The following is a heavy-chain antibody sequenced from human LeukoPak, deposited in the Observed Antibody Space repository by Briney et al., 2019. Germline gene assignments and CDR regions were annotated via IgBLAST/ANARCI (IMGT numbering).Heavy chain of an antibody. CDR1: GFTFDNYA. J-gene: IGHJ4*02. CDR2: IAWNSGNT. V-gene: IGHV3-9*01. Sequence: GGSLRLSCAASGFTFDNYAMHWVLQAPGKGLEWVSGIAWNSGNTGFADSVKVRFTISRDNAENSLSLQMNSLPPEDTAFYFCAKDMNSYGSGSSYNPWGPFDSWGQGTLVTVSS. CDR3: AKDMNSYGSGSSYNPWGPFDS. D-gene: IGHD3-10*01.